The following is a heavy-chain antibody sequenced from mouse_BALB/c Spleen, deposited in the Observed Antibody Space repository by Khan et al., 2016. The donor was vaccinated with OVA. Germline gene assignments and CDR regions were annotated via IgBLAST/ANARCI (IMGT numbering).Heavy chain of an antibody. J-gene: IGHJ4*01. CDR2: IWGGGVT. V-gene: IGHV2-6-4*01. D-gene: IGHD2-14*01. CDR3: ARAYYRYDGYYAMDY. Sequence: VELVESGPGLVAPSQSLSITCTVSGFSLSRYNIHWVRQPPGKGLEWLGMIWGGGVTDYNTTLKSRLSISKDNSKRQVFLKMNSLQADYTAMYYCARAYYRYDGYYAMDYWGQGTSVTVSS. CDR1: GFSLSRYN.